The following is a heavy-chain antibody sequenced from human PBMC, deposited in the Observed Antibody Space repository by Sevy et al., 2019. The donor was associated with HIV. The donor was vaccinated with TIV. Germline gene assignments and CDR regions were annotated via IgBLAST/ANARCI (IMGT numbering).Heavy chain of an antibody. V-gene: IGHV3-33*08. CDR3: ARGDREGYENGGYYIDY. Sequence: GGSRGPSVPPPEFTFITSGMPWVRQVPVKGRGGVAVIYYDGSNKYYGDSRKGRFTISRDNSKNTRYLKMNSLRAEDTDVYYCARGDREGYENGGYYIDYWGQGTMVTVSS. J-gene: IGHJ4*02. D-gene: IGHD5-12*01. CDR2: IYYDGSNK. CDR1: EFTFITSG.